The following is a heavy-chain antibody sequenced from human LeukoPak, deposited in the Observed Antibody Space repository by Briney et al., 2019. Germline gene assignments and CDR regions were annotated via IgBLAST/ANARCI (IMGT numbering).Heavy chain of an antibody. CDR3: ARMADYDRSGFYGYLPY. J-gene: IGHJ1*01. D-gene: IGHD3-22*01. V-gene: IGHV3-74*01. CDR2: MNGEGSTI. CDR1: GFAFGTYW. Sequence: GGSLRLSCAASGFAFGTYWMHWVRQAPGKGLEWLSRMNGEGSTINYADSVKGRFTISRDNAKNTLYLQIDSLRVEDTAVYYCARMADYDRSGFYGYLPYWGRGTLVTVSS.